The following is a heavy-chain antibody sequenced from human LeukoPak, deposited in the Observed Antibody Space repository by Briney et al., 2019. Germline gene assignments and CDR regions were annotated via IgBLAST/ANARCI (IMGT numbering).Heavy chain of an antibody. CDR3: ARSRNFWSGYYKGMDV. CDR1: GFTLCSYW. Sequence: GGSLRLSCAASGFTLCSYWMHWLRHAPGKAVVCFLRINSDGSITSCADSMKSRFTISRDNAKNALYMQMNSLRAGDAAVYYCARSRNFWSGYYKGMDVWGQGTPVTVSS. V-gene: IGHV3-74*01. CDR2: INSDGSIT. J-gene: IGHJ6*02. D-gene: IGHD3-3*01.